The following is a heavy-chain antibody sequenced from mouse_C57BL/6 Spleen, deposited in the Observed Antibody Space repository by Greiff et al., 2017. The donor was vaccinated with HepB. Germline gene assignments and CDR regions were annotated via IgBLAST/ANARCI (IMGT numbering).Heavy chain of an antibody. J-gene: IGHJ4*01. CDR1: GYTFTDYE. Sequence: VQLQQSGAELVRPGASVTLSCKASGYTFTDYEMHWVKQTPVHGLEWIGAIDPETGGTAYNQKFKGKAILTADKSSSTAYMELRSLTSEDSAVYYCTRVDYGSSYDAMDYWGQGTSVTVSS. CDR3: TRVDYGSSYDAMDY. D-gene: IGHD1-1*01. CDR2: IDPETGGT. V-gene: IGHV1-15*01.